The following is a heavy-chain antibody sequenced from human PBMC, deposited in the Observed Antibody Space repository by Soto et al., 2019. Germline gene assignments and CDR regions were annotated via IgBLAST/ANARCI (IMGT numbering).Heavy chain of an antibody. V-gene: IGHV3-7*03. D-gene: IGHD6-19*01. J-gene: IGHJ3*02. CDR1: GFTFSSYW. CDR2: IKQDGSEK. Sequence: HPGGSLRLSCAASGFTFSSYWMSYNRQAPGKGLEWVANIKQDGSEKYYVDSVRGRFIISRAYAKNLPYLQMNSLRAEATAVYYSSIILWQWLVHDAFDIGGPGTMVTVSS. CDR3: SIILWQWLVHDAFDI.